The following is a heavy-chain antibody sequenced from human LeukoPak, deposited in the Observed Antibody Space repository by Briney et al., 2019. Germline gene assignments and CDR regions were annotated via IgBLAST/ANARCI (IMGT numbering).Heavy chain of an antibody. CDR3: AGGVAGTYYDFWSGYPNWFDP. CDR1: GFTFSSYE. J-gene: IGHJ5*02. D-gene: IGHD3-3*01. V-gene: IGHV3-48*03. Sequence: GGSLRLSCAASGFTFSSYEMNWVRQAPGKGLEWVSYISSSGSTIYYADSVKGRFTISRDNAKNSLYLQMNSLRAEDTAVYYCAGGVAGTYYDFWSGYPNWFDPWGQGTLVTVSS. CDR2: ISSSGSTI.